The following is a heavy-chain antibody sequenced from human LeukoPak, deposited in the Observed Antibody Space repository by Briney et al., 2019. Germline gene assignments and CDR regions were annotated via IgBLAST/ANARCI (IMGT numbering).Heavy chain of an antibody. V-gene: IGHV1-46*01. CDR1: GYTFTSYY. CDR3: ARSVVTRPYYYYYMDV. D-gene: IGHD4-23*01. J-gene: IGHJ6*03. CDR2: INPSGGST. Sequence: ASVKVSCKASGYTFTSYYMHWVRQAPGQGPEWMGIINPSGGSTSYAQKFQGRVTMTRDMSTSTVYMELSSLRSEDTAVYYCARSVVTRPYYYYYMDVWGKGTTVTVSS.